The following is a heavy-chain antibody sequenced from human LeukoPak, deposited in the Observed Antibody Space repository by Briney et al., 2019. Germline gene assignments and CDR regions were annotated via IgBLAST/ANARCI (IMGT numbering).Heavy chain of an antibody. D-gene: IGHD3-22*01. Sequence: SETLSLTCTVSGGSISSGSYYWSWIRQPAGKGLEGIGYIYYSGSTNYNPSLKSRVNTSLDTSKNQFSLKLSSVTAADTAVYYCARGLTYFYDSSGYYYLDWGQGTLVTVSS. CDR2: IYYSGST. V-gene: IGHV4-61*10. CDR3: ARGLTYFYDSSGYYYLD. J-gene: IGHJ4*02. CDR1: GGSISSGSYY.